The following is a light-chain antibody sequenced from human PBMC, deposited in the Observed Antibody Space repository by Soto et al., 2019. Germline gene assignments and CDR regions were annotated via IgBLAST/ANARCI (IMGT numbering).Light chain of an antibody. CDR2: EVT. CDR3: LSYDSSLRHWV. J-gene: IGLJ3*02. V-gene: IGLV2-14*01. CDR1: SSAIGGHNY. Sequence: SALTQPASVSGSPGQSIPVSCTGTSSAIGGHNYVSWSQQHPGKVPKLIIYEVTNRPSGVSNRFSGSKSGNTASLTVSGLQAEDEADYYCLSYDSSLRHWVFGGGTKLTVL.